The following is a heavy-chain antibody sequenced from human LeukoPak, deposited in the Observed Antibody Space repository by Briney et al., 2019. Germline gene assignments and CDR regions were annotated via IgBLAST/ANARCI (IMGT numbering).Heavy chain of an antibody. V-gene: IGHV3-73*01. D-gene: IGHD1-7*01. CDR3: TRHGGITGTTRYWYFDL. J-gene: IGHJ2*01. CDR1: GFTFSGSA. CDR2: IRSKANSYAT. Sequence: GGSLRLSCAASGFTFSGSAMHWVRQASGKGLEWVGRIRSKANSYATAYAASVKGRFTISRDDSKNTAYLQMNSLKTEDTAVYYCTRHGGITGTTRYWYFDLWGRGTLVTVSS.